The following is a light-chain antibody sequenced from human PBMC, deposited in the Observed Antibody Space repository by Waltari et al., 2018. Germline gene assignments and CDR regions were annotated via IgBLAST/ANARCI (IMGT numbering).Light chain of an antibody. CDR1: SSNIGSHS. Sequence: QSVLTQPPSASGTPGQRVTISCSGSSSNIGSHSVVWYQQLPGTAPKLLIFDTEIRPSCVPDRFSGSKSGTSASLAISGLQSEDEADYYCAAWDDTLMVVFGGGTKLTVL. CDR3: AAWDDTLMVV. CDR2: DTE. V-gene: IGLV1-44*01. J-gene: IGLJ2*01.